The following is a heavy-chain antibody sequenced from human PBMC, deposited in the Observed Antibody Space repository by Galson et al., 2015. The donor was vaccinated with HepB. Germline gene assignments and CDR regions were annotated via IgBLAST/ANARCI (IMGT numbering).Heavy chain of an antibody. J-gene: IGHJ6*02. CDR3: ARDLADGMDV. V-gene: IGHV6-1*01. CDR2: TYLRSRWSN. D-gene: IGHD6-19*01. CDR1: GDSVSSKSVA. Sequence: AISGDSVSSKSVAWNWVRQSPSRGLEWLGRTYLRSRWSNGYAVSVKGRITVNADTCKNQFSLQLSSVTPEDTAVYYCARDLADGMDVWGQGTTVTVSS.